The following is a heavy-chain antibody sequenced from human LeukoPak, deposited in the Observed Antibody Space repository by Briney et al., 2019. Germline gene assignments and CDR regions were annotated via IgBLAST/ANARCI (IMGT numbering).Heavy chain of an antibody. J-gene: IGHJ6*03. D-gene: IGHD2-15*01. CDR1: GYTFTGYY. CDR2: ISPNSGGT. Sequence: ASVKVSCKASGYTFTGYYMHWVRQAPGRGLKWMGWISPNSGGTNYAQKFQGRVTMTRDTSISTAYMELSRLRSDDTAVYYCARGVVSATFSYYMDVWGKGTTVTVSS. V-gene: IGHV1-2*02. CDR3: ARGVVSATFSYYMDV.